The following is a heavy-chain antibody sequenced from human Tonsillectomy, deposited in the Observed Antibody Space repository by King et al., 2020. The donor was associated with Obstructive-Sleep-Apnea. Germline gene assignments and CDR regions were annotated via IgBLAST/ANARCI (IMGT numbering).Heavy chain of an antibody. V-gene: IGHV1-2*04. Sequence: QLVQSGAEVKKPGASVKVSCKASGYAFTGHYIHWARQAPGQGLEWMGWINPNSGDTNYAQRCQGWVTMTRDTSISTAYMELSRLGSDDTAVYYCARDRNIKVGAILGDLRYYYGMDVWGQGTTVTVSS. CDR3: ARDRNIKVGAILGDLRYYYGMDV. D-gene: IGHD1-26*01. J-gene: IGHJ6*02. CDR2: INPNSGDT. CDR1: GYAFTGHY.